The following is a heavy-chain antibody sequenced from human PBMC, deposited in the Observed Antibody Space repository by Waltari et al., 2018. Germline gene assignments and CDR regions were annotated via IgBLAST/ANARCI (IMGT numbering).Heavy chain of an antibody. CDR2: INHSGST. D-gene: IGHD4-17*01. Sequence: QVQLQQWGAGLLKPSETLSLTCAVYGRSFSGYYWRWIRQPPGKGLEWIGEINHSGSTNYNPSLKSRVTISVDTSKNQFSLKLSSVTAGDTAVYYCARGPATVTTAVYFDYWGQGTLVTVSS. CDR1: GRSFSGYY. J-gene: IGHJ4*02. CDR3: ARGPATVTTAVYFDY. V-gene: IGHV4-34*01.